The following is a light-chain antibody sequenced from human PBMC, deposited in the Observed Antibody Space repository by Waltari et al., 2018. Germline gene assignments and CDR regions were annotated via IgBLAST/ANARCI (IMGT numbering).Light chain of an antibody. CDR1: QGIGNW. Sequence: DVRMHQSPSSVSSSVGDRVTLTCRASQGIGNWLAWYQQKPRKAPELLIYDASSLQSGVPSRFSGSGSGTDFTLTISSLQPEDFATYYCQQVYTFPLTVGGGTKVETK. V-gene: IGKV1-12*01. CDR2: DAS. CDR3: QQVYTFPLT. J-gene: IGKJ4*01.